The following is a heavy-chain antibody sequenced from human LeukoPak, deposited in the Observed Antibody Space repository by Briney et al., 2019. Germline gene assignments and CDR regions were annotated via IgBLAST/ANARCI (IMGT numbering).Heavy chain of an antibody. D-gene: IGHD4-23*01. CDR3: AMETYGGNS. CDR1: GFTFNRYN. Sequence: GGSLRLSCAASGFTFNRYNMNWVRRAPGKGLEWVSYISSSGSTIYYADSVKGRFTISRDNAKNSLYLQMNSLRAEDTAVYYCAMETYGGNSWGQGTLVTVSS. J-gene: IGHJ4*02. V-gene: IGHV3-48*04. CDR2: ISSSGSTI.